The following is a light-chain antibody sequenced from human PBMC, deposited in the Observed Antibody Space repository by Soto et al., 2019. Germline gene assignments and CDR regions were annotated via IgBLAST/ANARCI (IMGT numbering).Light chain of an antibody. CDR2: EVT. J-gene: IGLJ1*01. CDR3: SSYTSVTTFVV. Sequence: QSAVTQPASVSGAPGQAVSIWSTGTSSDIGRYNFVSWYQQHAGKAHKLLVYEVTNRPSGVSNRFSGSKSGNTASLTIFGLQTEDEADYYCSSYTSVTTFVVFGTGTKGTVL. CDR1: SSDIGRYNF. V-gene: IGLV2-14*01.